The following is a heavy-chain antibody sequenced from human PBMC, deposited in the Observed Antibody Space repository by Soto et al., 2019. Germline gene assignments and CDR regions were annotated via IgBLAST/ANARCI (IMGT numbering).Heavy chain of an antibody. Sequence: EVQLLESGGGLVQPGGSLRLSCAASGFTFSSYAMSWVRQAPGKGLEWVSAISGSGGSTYYADSVKGRFTISRDNSKNTMYLQMNSLRAEDTAVYYCAKGSWGWYYYYGMDVWGQGTTVTVSS. CDR2: ISGSGGST. J-gene: IGHJ6*02. CDR1: GFTFSSYA. V-gene: IGHV3-23*01. CDR3: AKGSWGWYYYYGMDV. D-gene: IGHD3-16*01.